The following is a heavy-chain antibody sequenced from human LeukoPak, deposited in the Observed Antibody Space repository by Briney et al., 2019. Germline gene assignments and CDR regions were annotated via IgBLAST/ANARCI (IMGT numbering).Heavy chain of an antibody. J-gene: IGHJ3*02. D-gene: IGHD2-2*01. CDR2: IRYDGSNK. CDR1: GFTFSSYG. Sequence: QLGGSLRLSCAASGFTFSSYGMHWVRQAPGKGLEWVAFIRYDGSNKYYVDSVKGRFTISRDNSKNTLYLQMNSLRAEDTAVYYCAKGKGYQLLYAFDIWGQGTMVTVSS. CDR3: AKGKGYQLLYAFDI. V-gene: IGHV3-30*02.